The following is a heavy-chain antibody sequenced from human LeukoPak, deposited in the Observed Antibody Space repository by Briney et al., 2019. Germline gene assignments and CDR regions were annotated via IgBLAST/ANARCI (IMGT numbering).Heavy chain of an antibody. CDR2: IKQDGSEK. J-gene: IGHJ1*01. CDR1: GFTFSNYW. Sequence: GGSLRLSCAASGFTFSNYWMIWVRQAPGKGLEWVGNIKQDGSEKRYADSVRGRFTISRDNAQTSLYLQMNSLRAEDTAVYYCARASNPWLQLTWGQGTLVPVSS. V-gene: IGHV3-7*05. CDR3: ARASNPWLQLT. D-gene: IGHD5-24*01.